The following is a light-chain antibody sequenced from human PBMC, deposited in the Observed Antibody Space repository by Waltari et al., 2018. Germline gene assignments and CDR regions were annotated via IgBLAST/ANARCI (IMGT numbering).Light chain of an antibody. CDR1: SPDVGVYNH. CDR2: EVS. CDR3: ASFAGSNTL. Sequence: QSALTQPPSASGSPGQSVTMSCTGTSPDVGVYNHVSWYQQHPGKAPKLLIYEVSERPSGVPDRFSGSKSGNTASLTVAGLQPEDEADYYCASFAGSNTLFGGGTKLTVL. J-gene: IGLJ2*01. V-gene: IGLV2-8*01.